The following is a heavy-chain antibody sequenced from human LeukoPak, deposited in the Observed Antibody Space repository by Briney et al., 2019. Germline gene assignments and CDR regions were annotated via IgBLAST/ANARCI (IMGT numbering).Heavy chain of an antibody. V-gene: IGHV3-74*01. CDR1: GFTFSSYW. CDR2: INSDGSST. Sequence: GGSLRLSCATSGFTFSSYWMHWVRQAPGKGLVWVSRINSDGSSTNYADSVKGRFTISRDNAKNTLYLEMNSLRDEDTAMYYCATVNVPATSYWGQGTLVTVSS. J-gene: IGHJ4*02. CDR3: ATVNVPATSY. D-gene: IGHD2-15*01.